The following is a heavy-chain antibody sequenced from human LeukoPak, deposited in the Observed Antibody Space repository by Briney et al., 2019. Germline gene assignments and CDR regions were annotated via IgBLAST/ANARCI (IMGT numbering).Heavy chain of an antibody. D-gene: IGHD6-6*01. V-gene: IGHV1-2*02. CDR3: ARDREGSSSLDY. J-gene: IGHJ4*02. CDR2: IHPNSGAT. CDR1: GYTFTSYG. Sequence: ASVKVSCKASGYTFTSYGISWVRQAPGQGLEWMGWIHPNSGATNYAQKFQGRVTMTRDTSISTAYMDLSSLISDDTAVYYCARDREGSSSLDYWGQGTLVTVSS.